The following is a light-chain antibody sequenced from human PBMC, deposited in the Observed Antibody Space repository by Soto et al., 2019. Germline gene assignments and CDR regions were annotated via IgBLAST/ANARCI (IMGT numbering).Light chain of an antibody. V-gene: IGLV2-14*03. CDR2: DVS. CDR3: SSYSSSSIVV. CDR1: SSDVGGYNY. Sequence: QSVVTQPASVSGSPGQSITISCTGTSSDVGGYNYASWYQQHPGKAPKLMIYDVSNRPSGVSNRFSGSKSGNTASLTISGLQAEDEADYYCSSYSSSSIVVFGGGTQLTVL. J-gene: IGLJ2*01.